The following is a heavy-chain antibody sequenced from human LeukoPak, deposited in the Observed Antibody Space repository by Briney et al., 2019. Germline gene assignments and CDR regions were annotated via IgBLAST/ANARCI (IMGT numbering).Heavy chain of an antibody. CDR2: IYPGDSHV. J-gene: IGHJ4*02. V-gene: IGHV5-51*01. CDR1: GYTFTNYN. D-gene: IGHD3-22*01. CDR3: ARLDEGFYYDGGGFLY. Sequence: GESLKISCSGSGYTFTNYNIAWVRQMPGKGLEFMGIIYPGDSHVTYSPSFQGQVTISADKSVSTTYLQRSSLKASDTAIYYCARLDEGFYYDGGGFLYWGQGTLLAVSS.